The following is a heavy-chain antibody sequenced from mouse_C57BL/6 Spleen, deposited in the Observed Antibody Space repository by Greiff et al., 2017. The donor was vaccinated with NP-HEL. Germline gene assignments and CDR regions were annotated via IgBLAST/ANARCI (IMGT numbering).Heavy chain of an antibody. CDR2: INPSNGGT. D-gene: IGHD2-3*01. CDR1: GYTFTSYW. V-gene: IGHV1-53*01. Sequence: VKLKQPGTELVKPGASVKLSCKASGYTFTSYWMHWVKQRPGQGLEWIGNINPSNGGTNYNEKFKSKATLTVDKSSSTAYMQLSSLTSEDSAVYYGARFYDGPTGYYAMDYWGQGTSVTVSS. J-gene: IGHJ4*01. CDR3: ARFYDGPTGYYAMDY.